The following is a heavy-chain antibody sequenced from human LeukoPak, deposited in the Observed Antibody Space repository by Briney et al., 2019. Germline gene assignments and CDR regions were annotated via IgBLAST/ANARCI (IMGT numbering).Heavy chain of an antibody. CDR1: GYIFISYT. J-gene: IGHJ4*02. V-gene: IGHV1-3*01. Sequence: ASVKVSCKASGYIFISYTMHWVRQAPGQRLEWMGWINAGNGNTKYSQKFQGRVTITRDTSATTVYMELSSLRSEDTAVYYCARHRPRHGDTADYWGQGTLVTVSS. CDR3: ARHRPRHGDTADY. D-gene: IGHD5-18*01. CDR2: INAGNGNT.